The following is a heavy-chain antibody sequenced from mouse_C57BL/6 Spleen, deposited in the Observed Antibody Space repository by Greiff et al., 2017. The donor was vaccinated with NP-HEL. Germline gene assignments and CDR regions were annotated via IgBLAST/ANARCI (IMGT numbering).Heavy chain of an antibody. CDR1: GYTFTSYW. CDR2: IDPSDSYT. Sequence: QVQLQQSGAELVMPGASVKLSCKASGYTFTSYWMHWVKQRPGQGLEWIGEIDPSDSYTNYNQKFKGKSTLTVDKSSSTAYMQLSSLTSEDSAVYYCARTPLYYGSSSNYFDYWGQGTTLTVSS. D-gene: IGHD1-1*01. J-gene: IGHJ2*01. V-gene: IGHV1-69*01. CDR3: ARTPLYYGSSSNYFDY.